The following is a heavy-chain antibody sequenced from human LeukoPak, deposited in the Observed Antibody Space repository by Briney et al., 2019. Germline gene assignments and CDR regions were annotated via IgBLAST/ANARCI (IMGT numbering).Heavy chain of an antibody. V-gene: IGHV4-39*07. Sequence: PSETLSLTCTVSGGSISSSGYYWGWIGQPPGKGLEWIGSIYYSGSTYYNPSLKSRVAISVDTSKNQFSLRLSSVTAADTAVYYCARGIVGAENWFDPWGQGTLVTVSS. CDR3: ARGIVGAENWFDP. CDR2: IYYSGST. CDR1: GGSISSSGYY. D-gene: IGHD1-26*01. J-gene: IGHJ5*02.